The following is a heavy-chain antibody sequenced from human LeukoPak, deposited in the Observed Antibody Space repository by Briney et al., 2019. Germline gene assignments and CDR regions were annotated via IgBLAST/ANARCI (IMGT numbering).Heavy chain of an antibody. D-gene: IGHD3-10*01. CDR1: GGSISSGDYY. CDR3: ARADYYYGSGSTSDY. CDR2: IYYSGST. Sequence: SQTLSLTCTVPGGSISSGDYYWSWIRQPPGKGLEWIGYIYYSGSTYYNPSLKSRVTISVDTSKNQFSLKLSSVTAADTAVYYSARADYYYGSGSTSDYWGQGTLVTVSS. J-gene: IGHJ4*02. V-gene: IGHV4-30-4*08.